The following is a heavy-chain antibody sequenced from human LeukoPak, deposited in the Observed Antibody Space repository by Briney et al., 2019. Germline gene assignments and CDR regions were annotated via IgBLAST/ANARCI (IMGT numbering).Heavy chain of an antibody. J-gene: IGHJ4*02. D-gene: IGHD6-19*01. CDR2: ISWNSGGI. CDR3: AKGLSSGWYLGPYYFDY. CDR1: GFTFSSYG. Sequence: PGGSLRLSCAASGFTFSSYGMHWVRQAPGKGLEWVSGISWNSGGIGYADSVKGRFTISRDNAKNSLYLQMNSLRTEDTALYYCAKGLSSGWYLGPYYFDYWGQGTLVTVSS. V-gene: IGHV3-9*01.